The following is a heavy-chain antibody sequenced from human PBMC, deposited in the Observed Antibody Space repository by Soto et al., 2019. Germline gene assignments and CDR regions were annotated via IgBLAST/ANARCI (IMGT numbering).Heavy chain of an antibody. CDR1: GFTFSSFW. Sequence: EVPLVESGGGLVQPGGSLRLSCAASGFTFSSFWMHWVRQAPGEGLVWVSRINSDGSNTNYADSVKGRFTISRDNAKNTLYLQMNSLRAEDTAVYYCARGGVPAAMSYWGQGTLVTVSS. V-gene: IGHV3-74*01. D-gene: IGHD2-2*01. CDR3: ARGGVPAAMSY. J-gene: IGHJ4*02. CDR2: INSDGSNT.